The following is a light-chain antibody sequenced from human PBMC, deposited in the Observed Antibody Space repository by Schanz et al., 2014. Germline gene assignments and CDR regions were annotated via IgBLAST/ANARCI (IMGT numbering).Light chain of an antibody. V-gene: IGLV1-40*01. CDR2: SNT. Sequence: QSVLTQPPSVSGAPGQRVTISCTGSSSNIGAGYDVHWYQQLPGAAPKLLIYSNTLRPSGVPDRFSNSKSGTSASLAISGLQSEDEADYYCAAWDDSLDAYVFGSGTKLTVL. CDR3: AAWDDSLDAYV. J-gene: IGLJ1*01. CDR1: SSNIGAGYD.